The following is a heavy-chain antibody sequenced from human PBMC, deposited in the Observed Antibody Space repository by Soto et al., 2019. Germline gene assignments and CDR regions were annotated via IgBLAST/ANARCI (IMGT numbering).Heavy chain of an antibody. J-gene: IGHJ3*02. CDR2: VSGGGGST. CDR1: GFSFAGYA. CDR3: AHPRGYGVFDAYDI. Sequence: GSLRLSCAASGFSFAGYAVAWVRQAPGKGLEWVSTVSGGGGSTYYADSVKGRFTISRDNSGNTVYLQMNSLNAGDTALYYCAHPRGYGVFDAYDIWGQGTMVTVSS. V-gene: IGHV3-23*01. D-gene: IGHD2-8*01.